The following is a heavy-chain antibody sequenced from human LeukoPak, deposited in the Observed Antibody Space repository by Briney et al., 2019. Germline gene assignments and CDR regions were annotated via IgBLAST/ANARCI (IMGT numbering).Heavy chain of an antibody. Sequence: GSLRLSCAASGFTFSDYYMSWIRQTPTKGLEWVSHISRSGTTMYYADSVKGRFTISRDNAKNSLYLQMNSLRAEDTAFYYCAKDGRWLQLEYYFDYWGQGTLVTVSS. J-gene: IGHJ4*02. V-gene: IGHV3-11*01. D-gene: IGHD5-24*01. CDR3: AKDGRWLQLEYYFDY. CDR1: GFTFSDYY. CDR2: ISRSGTTM.